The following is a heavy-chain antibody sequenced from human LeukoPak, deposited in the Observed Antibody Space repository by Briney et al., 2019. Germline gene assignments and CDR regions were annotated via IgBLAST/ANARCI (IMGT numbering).Heavy chain of an antibody. J-gene: IGHJ6*03. CDR2: GYHTGAT. CDR1: GYSISSGHY. CDR3: VRHSIAGYYYYLDV. Sequence: SETLSLTCAVSGYSISSGHYWGWIRQPPGKGLEWIGRGYHTGATYYNPSLESRVIISLDMSKNQISLKVPSVTAADTAVHHCVRHSIAGYYYYLDVWGKGTTVTVSS. D-gene: IGHD2/OR15-2a*01. V-gene: IGHV4-38-2*01.